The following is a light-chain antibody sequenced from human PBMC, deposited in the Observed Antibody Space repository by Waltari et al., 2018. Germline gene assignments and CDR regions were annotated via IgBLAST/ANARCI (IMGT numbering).Light chain of an antibody. J-gene: IGKJ4*01. V-gene: IGKV4-1*01. CDR1: QTVLHSSNNKNY. CDR3: QQYYNTPLT. CDR2: WAS. Sequence: DIVMTYSPDALAVSLGERATINCKSTQTVLHSSNNKNYLAWYQQKPGQPPKLLIYWASTRESVVPDRFSGSGSGTDFTLTISSLQAEDVAVYYCQQYYNTPLTFGGGTKVEIK.